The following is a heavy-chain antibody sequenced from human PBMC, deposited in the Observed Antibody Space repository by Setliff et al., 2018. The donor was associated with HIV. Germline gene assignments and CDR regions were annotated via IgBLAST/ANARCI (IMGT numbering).Heavy chain of an antibody. CDR1: GGSISSHY. V-gene: IGHV4-59*11. Sequence: LSLTCTVSGGSISSHYWSWIRQPPGKGLEWIGYMFYNGRSNYNPSLKSRATISVDASKNRFSLKLRSVTAADTAVYYCARGNPLRWNAFAFDIWGQGTMVTVSS. D-gene: IGHD3-16*01. CDR2: MFYNGRS. J-gene: IGHJ3*02. CDR3: ARGNPLRWNAFAFDI.